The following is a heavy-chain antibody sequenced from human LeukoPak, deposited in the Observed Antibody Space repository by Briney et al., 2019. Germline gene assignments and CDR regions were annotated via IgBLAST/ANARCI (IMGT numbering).Heavy chain of an antibody. CDR1: GYTFTSYY. Sequence: ASVEVSCKASGYTFTSYYMHWVRQAPGQGLEWMGIINPSGGSTKYAQKFQGRVTMTRDTSTSIVYMDLSSLRSEDTAVYYCVRERERGTYFIWGQGTLVTVSS. D-gene: IGHD3-16*01. V-gene: IGHV1-46*01. CDR3: VRERERGTYFI. CDR2: INPSGGST. J-gene: IGHJ4*02.